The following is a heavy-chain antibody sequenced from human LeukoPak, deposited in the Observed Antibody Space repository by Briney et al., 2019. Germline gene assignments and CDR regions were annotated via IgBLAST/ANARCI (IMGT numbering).Heavy chain of an antibody. V-gene: IGHV3-7*01. D-gene: IGHD4-23*01. CDR2: IKEDGNEK. J-gene: IGHJ4*02. CDR3: AKLITVVTNFDY. CDR1: GFTFSSYW. Sequence: GGSLRLSCAASGFTFSSYWMSWVRQAPGKGLEWVANIKEDGNEKYYVVSVKGRFTISRDNAKNSLHLQMNSLRAEDTAVYYCAKLITVVTNFDYWGQGTLVTVSS.